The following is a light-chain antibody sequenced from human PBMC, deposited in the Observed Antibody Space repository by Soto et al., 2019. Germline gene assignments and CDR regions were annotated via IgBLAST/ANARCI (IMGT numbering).Light chain of an antibody. CDR1: SSDIGAYNF. CDR3: TSWTTSTTMI. J-gene: IGLJ2*01. CDR2: DVN. V-gene: IGLV2-14*03. Sequence: QSVLTQPASVSGSPGQSITISCTGTSSDIGAYNFVSWYQQHPGKAPKLMLYDVNIRPSGVSNRFSGFKSGNTASLTISGLQAEDEADYYCTSWTTSTTMIFGGGTKLTVL.